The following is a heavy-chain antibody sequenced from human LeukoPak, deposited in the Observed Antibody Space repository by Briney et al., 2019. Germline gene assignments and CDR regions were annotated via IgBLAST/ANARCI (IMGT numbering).Heavy chain of an antibody. CDR3: ATSAYSSGWNGYGMDV. V-gene: IGHV1-24*01. J-gene: IGHJ6*02. D-gene: IGHD6-19*01. CDR2: FDPVDGET. CDR1: GYTLTELS. Sequence: GASVKVSCKVSGYTLTELSMHWVRQAPGKGLEWMGGFDPVDGETIYAQKFQGRVTMTEDTSTDTAYVELSSLRSEDTAVYYCATSAYSSGWNGYGMDVWGQGTTVTVSS.